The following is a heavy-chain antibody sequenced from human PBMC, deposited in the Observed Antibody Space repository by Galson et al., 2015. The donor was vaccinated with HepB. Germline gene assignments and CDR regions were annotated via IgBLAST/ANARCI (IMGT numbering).Heavy chain of an antibody. CDR2: ISYAGSNT. J-gene: IGHJ4*02. D-gene: IGHD5-18*01. V-gene: IGHV3-30-3*01. CDR1: GFTFSCYA. Sequence: SLRLSCAASGFTFSCYAMHWVRQAPGKGLEWVAVISYAGSNTDYADFVKGRFTISRDNSKNTLYLQMNSLRAEDTAVYYCAREKWRARGYSYGYVGSYSDYWVQGTLVTVTS. CDR3: AREKWRARGYSYGYVGSYSDY.